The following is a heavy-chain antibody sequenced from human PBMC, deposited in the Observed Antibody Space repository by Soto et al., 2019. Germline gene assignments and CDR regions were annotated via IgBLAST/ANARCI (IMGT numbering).Heavy chain of an antibody. D-gene: IGHD3-10*01. J-gene: IGHJ4*02. Sequence: EVQLVESGGVVVQPGGSLRLSCAASGFTFDDYTMHWVRQAPGKGLEWVSLISWDGGSTYYADSVKGRFTISRDNSKNSLYLQMSSLRVEDSAVYYCARGSTDAYPGSRIFDFWGRGTLVTVSA. V-gene: IGHV3-43*01. CDR2: ISWDGGST. CDR1: GFTFDDYT. CDR3: ARGSTDAYPGSRIFDF.